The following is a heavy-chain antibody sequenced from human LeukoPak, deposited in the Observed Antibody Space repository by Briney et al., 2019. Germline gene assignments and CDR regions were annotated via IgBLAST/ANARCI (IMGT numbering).Heavy chain of an antibody. Sequence: SLRLSCAASGFTFSNYGMHWIRQPPGKGLEWIGSIYNTGSTYYNPSLKSRVTISVDSSKNQFSLILNSVTAADTAVYYCAKAPGHTTPLPGASTRAYYLDSWGQGTLVTVSS. D-gene: IGHD1-1*01. CDR3: AKAPGHTTPLPGASTRAYYLDS. CDR2: IYNTGST. J-gene: IGHJ4*02. CDR1: GFTFSNYG. V-gene: IGHV4-39*07.